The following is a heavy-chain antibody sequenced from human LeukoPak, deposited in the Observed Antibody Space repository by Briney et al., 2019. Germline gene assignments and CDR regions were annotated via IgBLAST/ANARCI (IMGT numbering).Heavy chain of an antibody. Sequence: SETLSLTCTVSGGSISSSSYYWGWIRLPPGKGLEWIGTIYYSGTTYYNLSLKSRVTISVDTSKNQFSLKLSSVTAADTAVYYCARYSSSSLGAGGFDYWGQGILVTVSS. D-gene: IGHD6-6*01. J-gene: IGHJ4*02. V-gene: IGHV4-39*01. CDR2: IYYSGTT. CDR3: ARYSSSSLGAGGFDY. CDR1: GGSISSSSYY.